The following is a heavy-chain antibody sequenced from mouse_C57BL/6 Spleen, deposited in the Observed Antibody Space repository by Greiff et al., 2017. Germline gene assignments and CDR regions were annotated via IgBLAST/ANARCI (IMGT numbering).Heavy chain of an antibody. CDR2: IDPSDSYT. J-gene: IGHJ2*01. CDR3: AATKDFDY. Sequence: QVQLQQPGAELVRPGTSVKLSCKASGYTFTSYWMHWVKQRPGQGLEWIGVIDPSDSYTNYNQKFKGKATLTVDTSSSTAYMQLSSLTSEDSAVYYCAATKDFDYWGQGTTLTVSS. CDR1: GYTFTSYW. D-gene: IGHD1-1*01. V-gene: IGHV1-59*01.